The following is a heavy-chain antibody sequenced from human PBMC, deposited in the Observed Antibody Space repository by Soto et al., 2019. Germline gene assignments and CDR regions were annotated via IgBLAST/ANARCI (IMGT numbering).Heavy chain of an antibody. CDR1: GFICSSYD. D-gene: IGHD2-8*02. CDR2: ILVGGST. Sequence: PGGSLRLSCAASGFICSSYDMSWVRQAPGKGLEWVSTILVGGSTHYEDSVKGRFTISRDRSKNTVYLQMNSLTAGDTAMYYCAKATATGGGAFDICGQGTMVTVSS. CDR3: AKATATGGGAFDI. J-gene: IGHJ3*02. V-gene: IGHV3-23*01.